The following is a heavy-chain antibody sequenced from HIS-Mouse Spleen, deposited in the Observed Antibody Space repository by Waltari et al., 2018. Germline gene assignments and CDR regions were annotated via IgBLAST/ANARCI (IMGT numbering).Heavy chain of an antibody. CDR2: IYSRGST. Sequence: QLQLQESGPGLVKPSETLSLTCTVSGGSISSSSYYWGWIRQPPGKGLEWIGSIYSRGSTCYNPALKSRFTISVDTSKNQFSLKLSSVTAADTAVYYCAREIPYSSSWYDWYFDLWGRGTLVTVSS. V-gene: IGHV4-39*07. CDR3: AREIPYSSSWYDWYFDL. J-gene: IGHJ2*01. CDR1: GGSISSSSYY. D-gene: IGHD6-13*01.